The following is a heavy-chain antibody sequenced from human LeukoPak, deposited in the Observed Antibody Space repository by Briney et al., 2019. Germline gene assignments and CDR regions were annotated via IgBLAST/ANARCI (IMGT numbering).Heavy chain of an antibody. CDR2: IIPIFGTA. D-gene: IGHD3-22*01. J-gene: IGHJ3*02. CDR1: GGTFSSYA. Sequence: SVKVSCKASGGTFSSYAISWVRQAPGQGLEWMGRIIPIFGTANYAQKFQGRVTITTDESTSTAYMELSSLRSEDTAVYYCARALVRTYYYDSSSALDIWGQGTMVTVSS. V-gene: IGHV1-69*05. CDR3: ARALVRTYYYDSSSALDI.